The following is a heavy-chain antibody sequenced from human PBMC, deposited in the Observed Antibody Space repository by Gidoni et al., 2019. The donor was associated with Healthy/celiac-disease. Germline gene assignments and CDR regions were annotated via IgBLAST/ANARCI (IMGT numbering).Heavy chain of an antibody. CDR1: GFTFSSDW. Sequence: EVQLVESGGGLVQPGGSLRLSCAASGFTFSSDWMSWVRQAPGKGLEGVANIKQDGSEKYYVDSVKGRFTISRDNAKNSLYLQMNSLRAEDTAVYYCARAPRHRPFDYWGQGTLVTVSS. J-gene: IGHJ4*02. V-gene: IGHV3-7*01. CDR3: ARAPRHRPFDY. CDR2: IKQDGSEK.